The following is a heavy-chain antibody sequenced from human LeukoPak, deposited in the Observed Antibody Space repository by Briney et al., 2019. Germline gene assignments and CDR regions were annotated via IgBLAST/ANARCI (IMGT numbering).Heavy chain of an antibody. CDR3: ARGGTYYPCIDY. CDR2: ISAYNCRT. V-gene: IGHV1-18*01. CDR1: GYTFTSSY. Sequence: GASVKVSCKASGYTFTSSYINWVRQAPGQRLEWMGWISAYNCRTNYAQKFQGRVTMTTDSSTSTAYMDLTSLRSDDTAVYYCARGGTYYPCIDYWGQGTLVTVSS. J-gene: IGHJ4*02. D-gene: IGHD1-26*01.